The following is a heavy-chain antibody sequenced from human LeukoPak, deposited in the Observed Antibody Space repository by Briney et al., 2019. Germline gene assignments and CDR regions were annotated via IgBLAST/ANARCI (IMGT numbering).Heavy chain of an antibody. CDR2: ISSSGTTI. CDR1: GFTLSSYW. Sequence: GGSLRLSCAASGFTLSSYWMSWVRQAPGKGLEWVSYISSSGTTISYAQSVKGRFTITRDNAQNSLTLHMNTLRADDTAVYYCAKDGGTHFDHWGQGTLVTVSS. CDR3: AKDGGTHFDH. D-gene: IGHD1-26*01. J-gene: IGHJ4*02. V-gene: IGHV3-48*01.